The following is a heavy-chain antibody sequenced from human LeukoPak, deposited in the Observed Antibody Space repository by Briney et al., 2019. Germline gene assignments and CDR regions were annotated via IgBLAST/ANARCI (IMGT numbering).Heavy chain of an antibody. CDR2: INWNSDTK. CDR1: GFAFHNNA. Sequence: GVSLRLSCVGSGFAFHNNAMHWDRRPPGKGLEWVSAINWNSDTKAYADSVKGRFTISRDRARNSLYLQMDSLRPEDTALYYCAKDTGGNGAYFCAMDVWGQGTSVTVSS. J-gene: IGHJ6*02. V-gene: IGHV3-9*01. D-gene: IGHD4-23*01. CDR3: AKDTGGNGAYFCAMDV.